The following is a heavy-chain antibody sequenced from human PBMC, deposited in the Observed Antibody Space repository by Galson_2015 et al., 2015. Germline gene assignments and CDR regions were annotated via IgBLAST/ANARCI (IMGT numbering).Heavy chain of an antibody. CDR1: GFTFSSYW. V-gene: IGHV3-7*01. CDR2: IKEDGSEK. CDR3: ARDRGVNKKIPWYFDL. J-gene: IGHJ2*01. Sequence: SLRLSCAASGFTFSSYWMSWVRQAPGKGLEWVANIKEDGSEKDYVDSVKGRCTISRDNAKNSLYLPMKSLRAEDTAVYYCARDRGVNKKIPWYFDLWGRGTLVTVSS. D-gene: IGHD3-10*01.